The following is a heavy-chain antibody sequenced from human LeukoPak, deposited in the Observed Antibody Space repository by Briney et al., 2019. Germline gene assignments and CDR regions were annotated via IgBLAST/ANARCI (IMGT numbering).Heavy chain of an antibody. CDR2: ISGGST. D-gene: IGHD3-22*01. J-gene: IGHJ3*02. V-gene: IGHV3-38-3*01. CDR1: GFTASSNE. CDR3: AKDHYFDSSGEDAFDI. Sequence: PGGSLRLSCAASGFTASSNEMSWVRQAPGKGLEWVSSISGGSTYYADSVKGRFTISRDNSKNTLYLQMNSLRAEDTAVYYCAKDHYFDSSGEDAFDIWGQGTMVTVSS.